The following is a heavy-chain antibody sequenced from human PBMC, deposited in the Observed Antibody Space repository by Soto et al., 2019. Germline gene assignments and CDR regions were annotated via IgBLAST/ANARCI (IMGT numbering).Heavy chain of an antibody. J-gene: IGHJ4*02. V-gene: IGHV3-53*01. D-gene: IGHD5-12*01. Sequence: EVQVVESGGGLIQPGGSLRLSCEVSGFSVTANYMSWVRQAPEKGLEWVSVIYSGGSTYYVDSVKGRFSISRDISKNTLYLQMNRLRAEDTAVYYCHGYGYWGQGTIVTVSS. CDR3: HGYGY. CDR2: IYSGGST. CDR1: GFSVTANY.